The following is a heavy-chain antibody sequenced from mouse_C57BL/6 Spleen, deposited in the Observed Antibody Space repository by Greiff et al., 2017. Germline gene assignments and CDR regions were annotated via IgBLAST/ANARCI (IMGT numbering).Heavy chain of an antibody. J-gene: IGHJ2*01. CDR3: TGIYYGYDFGY. Sequence: EVQLVESGGGLVQPGGSLKLSCVASGFTFSNYWMNWVRQSPEKGLEWVAQIRLKSDNYATHYAESVKGRFTISIDDSKSSVYLQRNNLRAEDTGIYYCTGIYYGYDFGYWGQGTTLTVSS. CDR1: GFTFSNYW. D-gene: IGHD2-2*01. CDR2: IRLKSDNYAT. V-gene: IGHV6-3*01.